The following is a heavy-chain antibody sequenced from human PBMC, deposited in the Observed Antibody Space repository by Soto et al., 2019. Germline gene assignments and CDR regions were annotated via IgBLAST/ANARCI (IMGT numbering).Heavy chain of an antibody. CDR1: GGTFSSYA. V-gene: IGHV1-69*01. J-gene: IGHJ5*02. CDR2: IIPIFGTA. Sequence: QVQLVQSGAEVKKPGSSVKVSCKASGGTFSSYAISWVRQAPGQGLEWVGVIIPIFGTANYAQKFQGRVTITADESTSTAYMELSSLRSEDTAVYYCARDRPVTPGVNWFDPWGQGTLVTVSS. CDR3: ARDRPVTPGVNWFDP. D-gene: IGHD3-10*01.